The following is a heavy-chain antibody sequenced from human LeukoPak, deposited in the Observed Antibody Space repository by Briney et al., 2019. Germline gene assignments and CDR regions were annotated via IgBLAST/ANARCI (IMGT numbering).Heavy chain of an antibody. J-gene: IGHJ5*02. CDR2: IWYDGSNK. D-gene: IGHD3-10*01. CDR1: GFTFSSYG. Sequence: EGSLRLSCAASGFTFSSYGMHWVRQAPGKGLEWVAVIWYDGSNKYYADSVKGRFTISRDNSKNTLYLQMNSLRAEDTAVYYCARDYYGSGSPIGFDPWGQGTLVTVSS. CDR3: ARDYYGSGSPIGFDP. V-gene: IGHV3-33*01.